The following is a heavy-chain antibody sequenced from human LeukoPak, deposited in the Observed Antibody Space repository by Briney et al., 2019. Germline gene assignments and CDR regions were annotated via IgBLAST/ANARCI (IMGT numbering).Heavy chain of an antibody. J-gene: IGHJ4*02. Sequence: ASVKVSCKASGYTFTSYAMHWVRQAPGQRLEWMGWINAGNGNTKYSQKFQGRVTITRDTSASTAYMELSSLRSEDTAVYYCAREFIACGGDCYYHYWGQGTLVTVSS. V-gene: IGHV1-3*01. CDR2: INAGNGNT. CDR3: AREFIACGGDCYYHY. CDR1: GYTFTSYA. D-gene: IGHD2-21*02.